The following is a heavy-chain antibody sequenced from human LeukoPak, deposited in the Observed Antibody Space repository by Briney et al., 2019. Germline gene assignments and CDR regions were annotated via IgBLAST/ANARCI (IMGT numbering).Heavy chain of an antibody. CDR1: GFTFSSYS. Sequence: GGSLRLSCAASGFTFSSYSMNWVRQAPGKGLEWVSSISSSSSYIYYADSVKGRFTISRDNAKNSLYLQMNSLRAEDTAVNYCARELVAAASYNWFDPWGQGTLVTVSS. J-gene: IGHJ5*02. CDR3: ARELVAAASYNWFDP. D-gene: IGHD6-13*01. V-gene: IGHV3-21*01. CDR2: ISSSSSYI.